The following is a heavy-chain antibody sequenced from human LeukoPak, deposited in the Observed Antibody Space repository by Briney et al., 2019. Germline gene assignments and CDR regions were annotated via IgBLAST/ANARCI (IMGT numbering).Heavy chain of an antibody. CDR3: VKDDRSGYLCWYFDL. J-gene: IGHJ2*01. V-gene: IGHV3-9*01. CDR1: GFTFDDCA. Sequence: GRSLRLSCAASGFTFDDCAIHWVRQAPGKGLEWVSGISWNSGSVGYADSVRGRFTISRDNAKNSLYLQMNSLRPEDTALYYCVKDDRSGYLCWYFDLWGRGTPVTVSS. CDR2: ISWNSGSV. D-gene: IGHD3-22*01.